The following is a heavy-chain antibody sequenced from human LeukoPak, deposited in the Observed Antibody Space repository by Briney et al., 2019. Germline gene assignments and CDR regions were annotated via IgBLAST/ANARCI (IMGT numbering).Heavy chain of an antibody. CDR3: TREGYDRSGYFLDF. Sequence: SETLSLTCTVLSGSMTNSCWSWFRQAPGKGLEWLGFIYPHGRTEYNPSLKSRVAFSVDMSKMRASVSLSSVTASDTAVYYCTREGYDRSGYFLDFWGQGTLVTVSS. V-gene: IGHV4-4*09. CDR1: SGSMTNSC. D-gene: IGHD3-22*01. J-gene: IGHJ4*02. CDR2: IYPHGRT.